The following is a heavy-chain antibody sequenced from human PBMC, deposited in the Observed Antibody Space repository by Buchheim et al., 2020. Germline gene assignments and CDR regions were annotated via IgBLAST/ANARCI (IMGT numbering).Heavy chain of an antibody. D-gene: IGHD3-22*01. CDR1: GFTFSSYA. J-gene: IGHJ4*02. V-gene: IGHV3-30*04. Sequence: QVQLVESGGGVVQPGRSLRLSYAASGFTFSSYAMHWVRQAPGKGLEWVAVISYDGSNKYYADSVKGRFTISRDNSKNTLYLQMNSLRAEDTAVYYCARDRSITMIVVAPDYWGQGTL. CDR3: ARDRSITMIVVAPDY. CDR2: ISYDGSNK.